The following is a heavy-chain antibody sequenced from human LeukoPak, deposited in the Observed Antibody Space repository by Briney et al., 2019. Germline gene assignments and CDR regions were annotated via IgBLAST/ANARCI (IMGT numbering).Heavy chain of an antibody. CDR2: ISHTGNDI. Sequence: GGSLRLSCAASGFTFSSYWMNWVRQAPGEGLEWVSYISHTGNDIYYGESVKGRFTISRDNAKNSLYLQMHTLRAEDTAVYYCAGDGTGVLPGDAFDIWSQGTMVTVSS. CDR1: GFTFSSYW. V-gene: IGHV3-21*05. D-gene: IGHD1-1*01. CDR3: AGDGTGVLPGDAFDI. J-gene: IGHJ3*02.